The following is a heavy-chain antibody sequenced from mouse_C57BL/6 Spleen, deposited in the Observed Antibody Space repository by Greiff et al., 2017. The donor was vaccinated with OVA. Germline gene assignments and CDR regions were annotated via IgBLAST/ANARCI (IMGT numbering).Heavy chain of an antibody. Sequence: VQLQQSGAELVKPGASVKMSCKASGYTFTTYPIEWMKQNHGKSLEWIGNFHPYNDDTKYNEKFKGKATLTVEKSSSTVYLELSRFTADDAAVYYCARGIDYYSSSYPFDYWGQGTTLTVSS. CDR3: ARGIDYYSSSYPFDY. CDR1: GYTFTTYP. J-gene: IGHJ2*01. CDR2: FHPYNDDT. D-gene: IGHD1-1*01. V-gene: IGHV1-47*01.